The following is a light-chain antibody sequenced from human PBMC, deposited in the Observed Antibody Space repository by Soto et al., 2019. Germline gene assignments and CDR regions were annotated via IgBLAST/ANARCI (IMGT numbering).Light chain of an antibody. V-gene: IGKV3-20*01. CDR3: QQYGSSLRT. CDR1: QSVSSSY. CDR2: GAS. J-gene: IGKJ1*01. Sequence: EIVLTQSPGTLSLSPGERATLSCRASQSVSSSYLAWYQQKPGQAPRLLIYGASSRATGIPDRFSGSGSGTDFTLTISRLEPEYFAVYYCQQYGSSLRTFGQVTKV.